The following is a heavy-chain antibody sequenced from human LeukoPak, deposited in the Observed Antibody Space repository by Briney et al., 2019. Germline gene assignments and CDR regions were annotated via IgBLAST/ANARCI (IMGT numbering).Heavy chain of an antibody. CDR3: AKEGEYGAYDYDY. Sequence: ARSLRLSCAASGFTFNSYGMHWVRQAPGKGLEWVAMILYDGGDKYYADSVRGRFTISRDNSKNTLYLQMNSLRAEDTAVYYCAKEGEYGAYDYDYWGQGTLVTVSS. D-gene: IGHD5-12*01. CDR2: ILYDGGDK. CDR1: GFTFNSYG. J-gene: IGHJ4*02. V-gene: IGHV3-30*18.